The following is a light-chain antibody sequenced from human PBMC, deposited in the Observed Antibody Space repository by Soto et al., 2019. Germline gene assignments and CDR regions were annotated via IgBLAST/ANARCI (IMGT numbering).Light chain of an antibody. CDR2: DAS. J-gene: IGKJ5*01. Sequence: EIVLTQSPGTLSLSPGERATLSCRASQSVASGHLAWYQQTPGQAPRLLVSDASSRATGIPDRFSGSASGTDYTLTISRLEPEDSAMYYCQQYSTAPITFGQGTRLEIK. V-gene: IGKV3-20*01. CDR1: QSVASGH. CDR3: QQYSTAPIT.